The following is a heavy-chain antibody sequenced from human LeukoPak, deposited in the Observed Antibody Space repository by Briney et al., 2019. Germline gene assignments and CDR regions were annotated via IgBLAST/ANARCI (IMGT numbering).Heavy chain of an antibody. CDR3: ARGARVGYSGYAPGY. D-gene: IGHD5-12*01. Sequence: SETLSLTCTVSGGSISSGSYYWSWIRQPAGKGLEWIGRIYTSGSTNYNPSLKSRVTISLDTSKNQFSLRLSSVTAADTAVYYCARGARVGYSGYAPGYWGQGTLVTVSS. CDR2: IYTSGST. V-gene: IGHV4-61*02. CDR1: GGSISSGSYY. J-gene: IGHJ4*02.